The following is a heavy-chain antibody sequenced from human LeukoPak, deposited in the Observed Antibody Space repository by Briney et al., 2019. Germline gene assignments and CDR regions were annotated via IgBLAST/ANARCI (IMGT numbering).Heavy chain of an antibody. CDR2: MSAYNGNT. V-gene: IGHV1-18*01. Sequence: GASVKVSFKGSGYTFTSYGISWVRQGPGQGLEWMGWMSAYNGNTNYAQKLQGRGTMTTDTSTSTAYMELRSLRSDDTAVYYCARGLEVDFWSGYYWFNLYFDYWGQGTLVTVSS. D-gene: IGHD3-3*01. J-gene: IGHJ4*02. CDR1: GYTFTSYG. CDR3: ARGLEVDFWSGYYWFNLYFDY.